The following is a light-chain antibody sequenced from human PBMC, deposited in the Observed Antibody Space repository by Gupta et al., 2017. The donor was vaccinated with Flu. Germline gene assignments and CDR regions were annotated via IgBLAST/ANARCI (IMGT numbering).Light chain of an antibody. V-gene: IGLV1-51*01. J-gene: IGLJ3*02. Sequence: SYNIGNNYVSWYQQLPGAAPKLLIYENDKRPSGIPDRFSASKSGTSATLGITGLQPGDEADYYCGTWDLSLSAGVFGGGTTLTVL. CDR2: END. CDR3: GTWDLSLSAGV. CDR1: SYNIGNNY.